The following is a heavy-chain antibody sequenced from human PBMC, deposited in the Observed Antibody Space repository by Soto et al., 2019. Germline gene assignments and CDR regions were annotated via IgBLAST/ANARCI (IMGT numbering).Heavy chain of an antibody. D-gene: IGHD2-2*01. CDR1: GYTFNSHG. Sequence: ASVQVSCKASGYTFNSHGISWVRQAPGQGVERMGWISAYNGNTNYAQKLQGRVTMTTDTSMSTAYVELRSPRSDDTAVYSCARDIVVVPAALYGEGKKNTTTGLNWFDPWGQGTLVTVSS. J-gene: IGHJ5*02. V-gene: IGHV1-18*01. CDR2: ISAYNGNT. CDR3: ARDIVVVPAALYGEGKKNTTTGLNWFDP.